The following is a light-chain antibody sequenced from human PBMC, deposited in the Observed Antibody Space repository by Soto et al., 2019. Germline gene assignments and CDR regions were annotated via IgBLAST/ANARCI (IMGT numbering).Light chain of an antibody. CDR3: QQYNNWPPIT. CDR2: SAS. V-gene: IGKV3-15*01. Sequence: ETVMTQSPATLSVSPGERATLSCRASQGVSSNLAWYQQKPGQAPRLLIYSASTRATGIPARFSGSGSGTEFTLTISSLQSEDFAGYYCQQYNNWPPITFGQGTKLEIK. J-gene: IGKJ2*01. CDR1: QGVSSN.